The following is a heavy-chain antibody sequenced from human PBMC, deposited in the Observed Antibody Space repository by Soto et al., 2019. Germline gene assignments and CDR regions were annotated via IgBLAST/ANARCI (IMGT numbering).Heavy chain of an antibody. CDR1: GYAFTSNG. V-gene: IGHV1-18*01. CDR2: IRAYNGNT. CDR3: AGDLPTMDV. Sequence: GASVKVSCKASGYAFTSNGISWVRQAPGQGLEWMGWIRAYNGNTNYAQKLQGRVTMTTDTSTSTAYVELRSLRSDDTAVYYCAGDLPTMDVWGQGTTVTVSS. J-gene: IGHJ6*02.